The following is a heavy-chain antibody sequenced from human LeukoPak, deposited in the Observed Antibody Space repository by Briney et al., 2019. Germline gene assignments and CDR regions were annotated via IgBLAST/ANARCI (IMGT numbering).Heavy chain of an antibody. CDR1: GGSISSSSYY. CDR2: LYYSGST. D-gene: IGHD3-10*01. J-gene: IGHJ4*02. CDR3: AREDVLLWFGELSINYFDY. Sequence: PSETLSLTCTVSGGSISSSSYYWGWIRQPPGKGLEWIGSLYYSGSTYYNPSLKSRLTMSVDTSKNQFSLKLSSVTAADTAVYYCAREDVLLWFGELSINYFDYWGQGTLVTVSS. V-gene: IGHV4-39*07.